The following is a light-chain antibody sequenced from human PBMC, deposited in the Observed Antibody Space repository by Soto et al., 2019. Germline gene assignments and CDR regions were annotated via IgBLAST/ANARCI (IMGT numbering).Light chain of an antibody. CDR3: QQRSHWPRT. Sequence: IQMTQSPSSLSASVGDGVTLTCRASHTIATYLNWYQQKPGQVPEVLIYGASRLHVGVPSRFTGSGYGTDFTLTISSLEPEDFAVYYCQQRSHWPRTFGQGTKVEIK. V-gene: IGKV1-39*01. CDR1: HTIATY. J-gene: IGKJ1*01. CDR2: GAS.